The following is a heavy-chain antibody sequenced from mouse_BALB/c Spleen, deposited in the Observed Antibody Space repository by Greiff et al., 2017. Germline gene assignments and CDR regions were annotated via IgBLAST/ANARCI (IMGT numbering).Heavy chain of an antibody. D-gene: IGHD2-1*01. J-gene: IGHJ3*01. Sequence: DVHLVESGGGLVKPGGSLKLSCAASGFTFSSYAMHWVRQTPGKGLEWVASISSGGSTYYTDSVKGRFTISRDNARNILYLQMDSLRSEDTAMYYCARVVYYGNLFAYWGQGTLVTVSA. CDR1: GFTFSSYA. CDR3: ARVVYYGNLFAY. CDR2: ISSGGST. V-gene: IGHV5-6-5*01.